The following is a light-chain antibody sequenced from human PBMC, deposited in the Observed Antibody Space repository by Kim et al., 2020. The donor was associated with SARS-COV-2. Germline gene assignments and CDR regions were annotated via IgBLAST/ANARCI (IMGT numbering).Light chain of an antibody. CDR1: QSVSSSY. J-gene: IGKJ2*02. V-gene: IGKV3-20*01. CDR2: GAS. Sequence: EIVLTQSPGTLSLSPGERATLSCRASQSVSSSYLAWYQQKPGQAPRLLIYGASSRATGIPDRFSGSGSGTDFTLTISRLEPEDFAVYYCQQYGSSPLGTFGQGTKLEI. CDR3: QQYGSSPLGT.